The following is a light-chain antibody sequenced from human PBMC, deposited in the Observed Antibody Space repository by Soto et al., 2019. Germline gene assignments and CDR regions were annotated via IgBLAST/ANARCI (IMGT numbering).Light chain of an antibody. V-gene: IGKV1-39*01. CDR1: QTIISY. J-gene: IGKJ1*01. CDR3: QQSYSDPRT. Sequence: IQMTQSPSSLSASVGDGVTITCRASQTIISYLNWYQQKPGKAPKLLIYAASSLQSGVPSRFSGSGSGTEFTLTISSLEPEDFATYYCQQSYSDPRTFGQGPKVDIK. CDR2: AAS.